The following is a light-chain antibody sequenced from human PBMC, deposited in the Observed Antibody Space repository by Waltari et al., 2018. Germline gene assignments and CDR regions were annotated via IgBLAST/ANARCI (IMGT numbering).Light chain of an antibody. CDR3: QQYYSYLT. V-gene: IGKV1-8*01. CDR1: QVFSSY. CDR2: AAS. Sequence: ITVRASQVFSSYLAGDQQKPGKAPNLLIYAASTLQSGVPSRFSGSGSGTDFTLTISCLQSEDFATYYCQQYYSYLTFGQGTKLEIK. J-gene: IGKJ2*01.